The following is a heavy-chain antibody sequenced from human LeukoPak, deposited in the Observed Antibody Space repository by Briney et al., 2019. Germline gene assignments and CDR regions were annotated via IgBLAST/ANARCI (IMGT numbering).Heavy chain of an antibody. D-gene: IGHD6-13*01. CDR3: AASPTGLMAAAGTGGY. CDR1: GFTFSSYW. CDR2: IKSDGSST. V-gene: IGHV3-74*01. Sequence: GGSLRLSCAASGFTFSSYWMHWVRQGPGKRLVWVSRIKSDGSSTYYADSVKGRFTTSRDNAKNTLYLQMNSLRVEDTAVYYCAASPTGLMAAAGTGGYWGQGTQVTVSS. J-gene: IGHJ4*02.